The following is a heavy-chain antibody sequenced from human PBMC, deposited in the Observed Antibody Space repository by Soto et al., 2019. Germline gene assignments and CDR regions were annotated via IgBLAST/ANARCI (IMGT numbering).Heavy chain of an antibody. CDR3: AREQYNWKL. V-gene: IGHV4-59*01. J-gene: IGHJ4*02. Sequence: SETLSLTCTVSVVSITPYYWTWIRHPPGKGLEWIGYVYHTGNTYYNPSLKSRVTISLDTSKNQVSLRLKSVTAADTAVYYCAREQYNWKLWGQGTLVTVSS. D-gene: IGHD1-20*01. CDR1: VVSITPYY. CDR2: VYHTGNT.